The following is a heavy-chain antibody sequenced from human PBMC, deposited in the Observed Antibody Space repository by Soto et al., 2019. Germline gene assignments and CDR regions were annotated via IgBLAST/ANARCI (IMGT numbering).Heavy chain of an antibody. D-gene: IGHD3-22*01. CDR3: ARDPHYYDSSAYFV. CDR2: VYTTGTT. V-gene: IGHV4-4*07. Sequence: SETLSLTCTVSGGSINSYYWSWIRQTAGKGLELIGRVYTTGTTNYNPSFKSRVTMSIDTSKNQFSLKLTSLTAADTAVYYCARDPHYYDSSAYFVWGQGILVTVSS. J-gene: IGHJ4*02. CDR1: GGSINSYY.